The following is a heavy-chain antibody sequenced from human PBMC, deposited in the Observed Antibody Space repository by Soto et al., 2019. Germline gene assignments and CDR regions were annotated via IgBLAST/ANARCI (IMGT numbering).Heavy chain of an antibody. Sequence: ASVKVSCKASGYTFTGYYMHWVRQAPGQGLEWMGWINPNSGGTNYAQKFQGSVTMTRDTSISTAYMELSRLRSDDTAVYYCATLGRRITIFGVAPDYWGQGTLVTVS. CDR2: INPNSGGT. V-gene: IGHV1-2*02. CDR3: ATLGRRITIFGVAPDY. D-gene: IGHD3-3*01. J-gene: IGHJ4*02. CDR1: GYTFTGYY.